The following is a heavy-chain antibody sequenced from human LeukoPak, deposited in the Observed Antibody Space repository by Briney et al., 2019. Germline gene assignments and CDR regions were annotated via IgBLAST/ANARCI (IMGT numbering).Heavy chain of an antibody. V-gene: IGHV3-48*04. CDR3: ARELVVPAAISSYDAFDI. CDR2: ISSTSGTI. CDR1: GFTFRSYS. D-gene: IGHD2-2*01. J-gene: IGHJ3*02. Sequence: GGSLRLSCVASGFTFRSYSMNWVRQAPGKGLEWVSYISSTSGTIYYADSMKGRFTISRDNAKNSLYLQMNGLGAEDTAVYYCARELVVPAAISSYDAFDIWGQGTMVTVSS.